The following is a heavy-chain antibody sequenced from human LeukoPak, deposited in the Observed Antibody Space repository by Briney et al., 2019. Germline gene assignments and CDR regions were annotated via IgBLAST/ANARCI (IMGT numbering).Heavy chain of an antibody. CDR3: ARTVSTGTLDY. J-gene: IGHJ4*02. CDR2: IYTSGST. D-gene: IGHD1-7*01. Sequence: SETLSLTCTVSGGSISSGSYYWSWIRPPAGKGLEWIGRIYTSGSTNYNPSLKSRVTISVDTSKNQFSLRLSSVTAADTAVYYCARTVSTGTLDYWGQGTLVTVSS. CDR1: GGSISSGSYY. V-gene: IGHV4-61*02.